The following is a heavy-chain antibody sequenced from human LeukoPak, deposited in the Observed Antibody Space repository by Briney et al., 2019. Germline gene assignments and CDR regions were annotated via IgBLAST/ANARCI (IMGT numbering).Heavy chain of an antibody. V-gene: IGHV3-53*01. J-gene: IGHJ4*02. Sequence: GGSLRLSCAASGFTVSSNYMSWVRQAPGKGLEWVSVIYSGGSTYYADSVKGRFTISRDNSKNTLYLQMNSLRAEDTAVYYCARDLAYYDSSGQYWGQGTLVTVSS. CDR1: GFTVSSNY. CDR2: IYSGGST. CDR3: ARDLAYYDSSGQY. D-gene: IGHD3-22*01.